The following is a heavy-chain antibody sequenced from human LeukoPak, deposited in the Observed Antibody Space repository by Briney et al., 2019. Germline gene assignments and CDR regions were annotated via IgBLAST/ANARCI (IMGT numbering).Heavy chain of an antibody. Sequence: GASVKVSCKASGGTFSNYAISWVRQAPGQGLEWMGGIIPIFGTANYAQKFQGRVTITTDESTSTAYMELSSLRSEDTAVYYCARGPRSGSYFRWFDPWGQGTLVTVSS. J-gene: IGHJ5*02. V-gene: IGHV1-69*05. CDR1: GGTFSNYA. CDR3: ARGPRSGSYFRWFDP. CDR2: IIPIFGTA. D-gene: IGHD1-26*01.